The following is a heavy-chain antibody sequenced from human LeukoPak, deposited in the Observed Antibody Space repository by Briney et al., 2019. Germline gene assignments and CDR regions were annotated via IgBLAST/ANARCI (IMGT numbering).Heavy chain of an antibody. D-gene: IGHD2-2*01. V-gene: IGHV4-31*03. CDR1: GGSISSGGYY. J-gene: IGHJ4*02. CDR2: IYYSGST. Sequence: SETLSFTCTVSGGSISSGGYYWSWIRQHPGKGLEWIGYIYYSGSTYYNPSLKSRVTISVDTSKNQFSLKLSSVTAADTAVYYCARDVTSYCSSTSCYRHFDYWGQGTLVTVSS. CDR3: ARDVTSYCSSTSCYRHFDY.